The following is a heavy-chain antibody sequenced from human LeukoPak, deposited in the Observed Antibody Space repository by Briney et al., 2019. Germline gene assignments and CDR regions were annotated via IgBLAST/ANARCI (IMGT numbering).Heavy chain of an antibody. CDR3: ARGVRIAARPSSIFSVPYFDY. V-gene: IGHV1-69*05. CDR1: GGTFSSYA. Sequence: ASVKVSCKASGGTFSSYAISWVRQAPGQGLEWMGGIIPIFGTANYAQKFQGRATITTDESTSTAYMELSSLRSEDTAVYYCARGVRIAARPSSIFSVPYFDYWGQGTLVTVSS. CDR2: IIPIFGTA. J-gene: IGHJ4*02. D-gene: IGHD6-6*01.